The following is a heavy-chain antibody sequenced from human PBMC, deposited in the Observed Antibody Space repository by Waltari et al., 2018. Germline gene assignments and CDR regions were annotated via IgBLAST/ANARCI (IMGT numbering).Heavy chain of an antibody. D-gene: IGHD5-12*01. J-gene: IGHJ4*02. Sequence: EVQLLESGGGLVQPGGSLRLSWAACGVPVSRYAMSWVRQAPGKGLEWVSDISNSGGTTYYADSVKGRFTISRDNSKNTMYLQMNSLRVEDTAVYYCAKDLWLPHDYWGQGTLVTVSS. CDR3: AKDLWLPHDY. CDR2: ISNSGGTT. V-gene: IGHV3-23*01. CDR1: GVPVSRYA.